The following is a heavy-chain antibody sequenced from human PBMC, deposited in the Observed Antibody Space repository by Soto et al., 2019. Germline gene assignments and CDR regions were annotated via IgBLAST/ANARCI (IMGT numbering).Heavy chain of an antibody. V-gene: IGHV1-69*12. CDR1: GGRFSTNA. J-gene: IGHJ4*02. CDR2: IIAIFNKA. Sequence: QVQLVQSGAEVKKPGSSVKVSCTASGGRFSTNAISWLRQAPGQGLEWMGGIIAIFNKANYAQKFQDRVTMTADESTSTAYMELSSLRSDDTAVYYCARAARGGDFESWGQGTLVTVSS. D-gene: IGHD2-21*01. CDR3: ARAARGGDFES.